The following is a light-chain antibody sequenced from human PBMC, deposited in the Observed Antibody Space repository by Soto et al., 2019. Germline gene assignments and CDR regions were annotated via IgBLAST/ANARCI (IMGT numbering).Light chain of an antibody. V-gene: IGLV1-44*01. CDR3: AAWDDRVDVPV. J-gene: IGLJ2*01. CDR1: SSNIGTYS. CDR2: NSN. Sequence: QSVLTQPPSASGTPGQRVSISCSGSSSNIGTYSVNWFQHLPGTAPKLLIYNSNQRSSGVPDRFSCAKSGTSASLAISGLQSEDEADYYCAAWDDRVDVPVFGGGTKLTVL.